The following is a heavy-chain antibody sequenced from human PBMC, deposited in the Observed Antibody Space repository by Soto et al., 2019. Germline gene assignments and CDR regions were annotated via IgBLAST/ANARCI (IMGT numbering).Heavy chain of an antibody. CDR1: GGSISSSNW. CDR2: IYHSGST. CDR3: ARVWGRSRWTESYSYGTDV. J-gene: IGHJ6*02. D-gene: IGHD3-16*01. V-gene: IGHV4-4*02. Sequence: QVQLQESGPGLVKPSGTLSLTCAVSGGSISSSNWWSWVRQPPGKGLECIGEIYHSGSTNYNPSLKSRVTISVDKPKNQFSLKLSSVNAADTAVYYCARVWGRSRWTESYSYGTDVWGQGTTVTVYS.